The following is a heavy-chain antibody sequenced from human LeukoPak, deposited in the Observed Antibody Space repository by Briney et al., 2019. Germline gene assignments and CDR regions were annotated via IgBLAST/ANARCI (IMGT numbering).Heavy chain of an antibody. J-gene: IGHJ4*02. V-gene: IGHV4-4*07. CDR1: GGSISNYY. D-gene: IGHD3-10*01. CDR3: ARVSLVRGAPDYYFDY. CDR2: IYSSGST. Sequence: PSETLSLTCTVSGGSISNYYWSWIRQPAGKGLEWIGRIYSSGSTNYNPSLKSRVTMSVDTSKNQFSLKLSSVTAADTAVYYCARVSLVRGAPDYYFDYWGQGTLVTVSS.